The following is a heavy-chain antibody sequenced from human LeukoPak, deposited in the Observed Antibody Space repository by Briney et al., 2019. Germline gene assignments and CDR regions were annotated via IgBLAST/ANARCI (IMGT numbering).Heavy chain of an antibody. J-gene: IGHJ5*02. Sequence: SVKVSCKASGGTFSSYAISWVRQAPGQGLEWMGRIIPILGIANYAQKFQGRVTITADKSTSTAYMELSSLRAEDTALYYCAKMRFSSSSTGGDNWLDPWGQGTLVTVSS. CDR3: AKMRFSSSSTGGDNWLDP. V-gene: IGHV1-69*04. CDR2: IIPILGIA. D-gene: IGHD6-6*01. CDR1: GGTFSSYA.